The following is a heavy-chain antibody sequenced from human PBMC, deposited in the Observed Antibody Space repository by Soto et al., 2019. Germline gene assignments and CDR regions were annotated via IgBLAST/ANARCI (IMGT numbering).Heavy chain of an antibody. CDR3: VGGSWYNYGMDV. CDR1: GFTFSSYA. D-gene: IGHD2-15*01. CDR2: ISGSGGST. Sequence: EVQLLESGGGLVQPGGSLRLSCAASGFTFSSYAMSWVRQAPGKGLEWVSAISGSGGSTYYADSVKGRFTISRDNSKNTLYLQMNSLRAEDKAVYYCVGGSWYNYGMDVWGQGTTVTVSS. V-gene: IGHV3-23*01. J-gene: IGHJ6*02.